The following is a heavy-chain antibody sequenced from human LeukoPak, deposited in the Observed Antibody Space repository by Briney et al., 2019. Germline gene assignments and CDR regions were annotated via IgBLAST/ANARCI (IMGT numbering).Heavy chain of an antibody. CDR2: IYYSGST. Sequence: SETLSLTCTVSGGSISSYYWSWIRQPPGKGLEWIGYIYYSGSTNYNPSLKSRVTISVDTSKNQFSLKLSSVTAADTAVYYCARGEVPAYDYVWGSYRGDAFDIWGQGTMVTVSS. J-gene: IGHJ3*02. CDR1: GGSISSYY. D-gene: IGHD3-16*02. V-gene: IGHV4-59*01. CDR3: ARGEVPAYDYVWGSYRGDAFDI.